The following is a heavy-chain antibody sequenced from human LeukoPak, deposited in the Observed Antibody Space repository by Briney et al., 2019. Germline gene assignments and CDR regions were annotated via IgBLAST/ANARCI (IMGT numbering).Heavy chain of an antibody. Sequence: SVKVSCKASGYTFTGYYMHWVRQAPGQGLEWMGRIIPILGIANYAQKFQGRVTITADKSTSTAYMELSSLRSEDTAVYYCARGHYYDSSGYYHWGQGTLVTVSS. CDR3: ARGHYYDSSGYYH. CDR1: GYTFTGYY. V-gene: IGHV1-69*04. J-gene: IGHJ5*02. CDR2: IIPILGIA. D-gene: IGHD3-22*01.